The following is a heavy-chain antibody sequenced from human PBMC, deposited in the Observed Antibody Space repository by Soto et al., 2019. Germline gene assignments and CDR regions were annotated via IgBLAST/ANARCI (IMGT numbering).Heavy chain of an antibody. V-gene: IGHV4-59*01. D-gene: IGHD4-17*01. CDR2: IYYSGST. J-gene: IGHJ6*03. CDR3: ARFTLIRRTVTTSSDYYYYYMDV. CDR1: GGSISSYY. Sequence: SETLSLTCTVSGGSISSYYWSWIRQPPGKGLEWIGYIYYSGSTNYNPSLKSRVTISVDTSKNQFSLKLSSVTAADTAVYYCARFTLIRRTVTTSSDYYYYYMDVWGKGTTVTVSS.